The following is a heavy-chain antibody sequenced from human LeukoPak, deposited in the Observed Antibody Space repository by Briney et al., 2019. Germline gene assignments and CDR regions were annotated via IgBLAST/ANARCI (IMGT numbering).Heavy chain of an antibody. CDR1: GFTFSSYA. CDR2: ISASGGSP. Sequence: GGSLRLSCAASGFTFSSYAMTWVRQAPGKGLDWVSGISASGGSPYYADSVKGRFTISRDNSKNTLYLQMNSLRAEDTAVYYCARDGTGSNSGWYIHWGQGALVTVSS. V-gene: IGHV3-23*01. D-gene: IGHD6-19*01. CDR3: ARDGTGSNSGWYIH. J-gene: IGHJ4*02.